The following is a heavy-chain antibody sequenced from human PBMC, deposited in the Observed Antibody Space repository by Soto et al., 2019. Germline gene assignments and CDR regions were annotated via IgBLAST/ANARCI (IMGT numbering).Heavy chain of an antibody. D-gene: IGHD4-4*01. V-gene: IGHV1-18*04. CDR2: ISGYNGDT. CDR1: GYTFTNHG. Sequence: QVQMKQSGGEVKKPGASVKVSCKTSGYTFTNHGVNWVRQAPGQGLEWLGYISGYNGDTDYDQKFKDRFTMSIDKTTNTVVMELRNLRSDDSAVYYCARDVEYSTSLCDHWGQGTPVIVS. J-gene: IGHJ5*02. CDR3: ARDVEYSTSLCDH.